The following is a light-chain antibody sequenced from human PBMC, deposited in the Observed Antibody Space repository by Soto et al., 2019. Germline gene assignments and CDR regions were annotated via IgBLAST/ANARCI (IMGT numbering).Light chain of an antibody. CDR2: AVS. CDR1: SSDIGTYIS. J-gene: IGLJ1*01. Sequence: QSVLTQPPSVSGSPGQSVSISCTGTSSDIGTYISVSWYQQPPGTAPKLIIYAVSNRPSGVPDRFSGSKSGNTASLTISGLQAEDEADYYCSSYTSSSLYVFGTGTKV. CDR3: SSYTSSSLYV. V-gene: IGLV2-18*02.